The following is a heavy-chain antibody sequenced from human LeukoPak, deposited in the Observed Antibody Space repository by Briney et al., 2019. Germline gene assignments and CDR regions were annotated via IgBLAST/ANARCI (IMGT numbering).Heavy chain of an antibody. CDR3: AKGXYCSSTSCAVYDY. CDR2: ISGSGGST. V-gene: IGHV3-23*01. CDR1: GFTFSSYA. D-gene: IGHD2-2*01. Sequence: GGSLRLSCAASGFTFSSYAMSWVRQAPGKGLEWVSAISGSGGSTYYADSVKGRFTISRDNSKNTLYLQMNSLRAEDTAVYYCAKGXYCSSTSCAVYDYWGQGTLVTVSS. J-gene: IGHJ4*02.